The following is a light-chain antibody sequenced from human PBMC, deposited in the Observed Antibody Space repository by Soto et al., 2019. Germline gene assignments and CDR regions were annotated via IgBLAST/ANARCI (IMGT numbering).Light chain of an antibody. V-gene: IGKV3-20*01. J-gene: IGKJ2*01. CDR1: QSLSSSY. Sequence: EIVLTQSPSTLSLSPGDRATLSCRASQSLSSSYLVWYQQKPGQAPRLLIYGASSRATGIPDRFSGSGSGTAFTLTISRLEPEDFAVYYCQQYGSSPYTFGQGTKLEIK. CDR2: GAS. CDR3: QQYGSSPYT.